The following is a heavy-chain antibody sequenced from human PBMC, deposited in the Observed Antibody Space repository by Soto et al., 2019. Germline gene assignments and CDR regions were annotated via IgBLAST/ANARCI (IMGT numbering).Heavy chain of an antibody. CDR3: THYYDSSGYYYVEL. D-gene: IGHD3-22*01. V-gene: IGHV1-58*01. Sequence: SVKVSCKASGFTFTSSAVQWVRQARGQRLEWIGWIVVGSGNTNYAQKFQERVTITRDMSTSTAYMELSSLRSEDTAVYYCTHYYDSSGYYYVELWGQGTLVTVSS. CDR1: GFTFTSSA. J-gene: IGHJ4*02. CDR2: IVVGSGNT.